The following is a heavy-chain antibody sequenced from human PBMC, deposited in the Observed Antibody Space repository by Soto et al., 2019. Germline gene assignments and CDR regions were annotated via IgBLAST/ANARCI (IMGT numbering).Heavy chain of an antibody. CDR1: GDTLYNYA. CDR2: IIPLFETP. CDR3: ARGRGVRIDYSTSSHYYYYGMDV. J-gene: IGHJ6*02. D-gene: IGHD6-6*01. Sequence: QVQLEQSGAEMKRPGSSVKVSCKASGDTLYNYAFSWVRQAPGQGVEWMGGIIPLFETPDYAQKFQGRVTITADESTSTVFMELRSLRSEDTAVYYCARGRGVRIDYSTSSHYYYYGMDVWGQGTTVTVSS. V-gene: IGHV1-69*01.